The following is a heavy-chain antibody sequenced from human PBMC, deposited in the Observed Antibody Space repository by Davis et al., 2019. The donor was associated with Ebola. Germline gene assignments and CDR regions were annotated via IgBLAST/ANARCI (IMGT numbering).Heavy chain of an antibody. J-gene: IGHJ5*02. CDR2: ISNSGLTI. Sequence: GESLKISCETSGFSFSDYFMSWIRRAPGKGPEWIASISNSGLTIEYAASLKGRFTISRVNAENTLYLQMNSLGAEDTAVYYCARDRAGSGLPFDPWGQGTLVTVSS. D-gene: IGHD3-10*01. CDR1: GFSFSDYF. CDR3: ARDRAGSGLPFDP. V-gene: IGHV3-11*01.